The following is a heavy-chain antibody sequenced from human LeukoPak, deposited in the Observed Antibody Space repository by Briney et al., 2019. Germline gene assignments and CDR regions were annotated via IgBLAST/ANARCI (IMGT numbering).Heavy chain of an antibody. J-gene: IGHJ4*02. V-gene: IGHV3-30*02. CDR1: GFTFSSYG. CDR3: AKSRTVWSGYYCDY. D-gene: IGHD3-3*01. Sequence: GGSLRLSCAASGFTFSSYGMHWVRQAPGKGLEWVAFIRYDGSNKYYADSVKGRFTISRDNSKNTLYLQVNRLRAEDTAVYYCAKSRTVWSGYYCDYWGQGTLVTVSS. CDR2: IRYDGSNK.